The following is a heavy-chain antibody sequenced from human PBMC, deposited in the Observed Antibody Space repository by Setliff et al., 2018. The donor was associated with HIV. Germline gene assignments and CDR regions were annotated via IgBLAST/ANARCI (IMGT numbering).Heavy chain of an antibody. CDR2: IIPMFGTA. V-gene: IGHV1-69*05. Sequence: SVKVSCKASGYTFNNYAVSWVRQAPGQGLEWMGGIIPMFGTAKYAQKFQARVTLTTDESTSTAYMEVSGLKSDDTAVYYCAKHECSGGCYYYMDVWGKGIMVTVSS. CDR3: AKHECSGGCYYYMDV. CDR1: GYTFNNYA. D-gene: IGHD2-15*01. J-gene: IGHJ6*03.